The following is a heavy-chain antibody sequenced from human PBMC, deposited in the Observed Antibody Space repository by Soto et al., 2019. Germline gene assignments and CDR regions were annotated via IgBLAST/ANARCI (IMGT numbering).Heavy chain of an antibody. D-gene: IGHD5-12*01. V-gene: IGHV4-39*01. CDR2: IYYSGTT. CDR1: GDSISSSSYY. Sequence: SETLSLTCTVSGDSISSSSYYWGWIRQPPGKGLEWIGDIYYSGTTHYNPSLKSRVTISIDTSKNQFSLHLRSVTAADTAVYYCASASRDGYNYGSDYWGQGTLVTVSS. CDR3: ASASRDGYNYGSDY. J-gene: IGHJ4*02.